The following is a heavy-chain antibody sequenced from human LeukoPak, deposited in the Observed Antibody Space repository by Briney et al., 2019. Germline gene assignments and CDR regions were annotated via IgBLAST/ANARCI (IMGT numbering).Heavy chain of an antibody. CDR1: GFTFSDYY. D-gene: IGHD3-10*01. J-gene: IGHJ6*03. CDR3: ARVGSGSYPIRGPYYYYMDV. V-gene: IGHV3-11*01. CDR2: ISSSGSTI. Sequence: GGSLRLSCAASGFTFSDYYMSWIRQAPGKGLEWVSYISSSGSTIYYADSVKGRFTISRDNAKNSLYLQMNSLRAEDTAVYYCARVGSGSYPIRGPYYYYMDVWGKGTTVTISS.